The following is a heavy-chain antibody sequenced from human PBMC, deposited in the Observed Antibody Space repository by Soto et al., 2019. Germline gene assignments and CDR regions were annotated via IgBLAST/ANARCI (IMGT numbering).Heavy chain of an antibody. V-gene: IGHV1-2*02. D-gene: IGHD7-27*01. Sequence: QVQLVQSGAGVKKPGASVKLSCKASGFTFIGHYIHWVRQAPGQGLEWVGWINPNSGGGTVYAQKFQGRVTMTADTSTSIASMDLTSLRGDDTAVYYCAGSRTGALDYWGPGALVNVS. J-gene: IGHJ4*02. CDR3: AGSRTGALDY. CDR1: GFTFIGHY. CDR2: INPNSGGGT.